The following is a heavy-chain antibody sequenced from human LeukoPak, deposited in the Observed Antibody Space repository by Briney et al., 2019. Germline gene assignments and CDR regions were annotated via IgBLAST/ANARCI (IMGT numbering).Heavy chain of an antibody. CDR3: AREPHGGNRANWFDP. V-gene: IGHV3-7*01. D-gene: IGHD4-23*01. CDR2: IKQDGSEK. CDR1: GFTFSSYW. Sequence: GGSLRLSCEASGFTFSSYWMSWVRQAPGKGLEWVANIKQDGSEKYYVDSVKGRFTISRDNDKNSLYLQMNSLRAEDTAVYYCAREPHGGNRANWFDPWGQGTLVTVSS. J-gene: IGHJ5*02.